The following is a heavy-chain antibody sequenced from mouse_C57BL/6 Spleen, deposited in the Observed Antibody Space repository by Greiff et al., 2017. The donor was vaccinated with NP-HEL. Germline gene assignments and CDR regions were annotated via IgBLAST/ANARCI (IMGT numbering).Heavy chain of an antibody. CDR2: IYPGDGDT. D-gene: IGHD1-1*01. V-gene: IGHV1-82*01. CDR3: ARVISYYYGSSLDY. J-gene: IGHJ2*01. CDR1: GYAFSSSW. Sequence: QVQLQQSGPELVKPGASVKISCKASGYAFSSSWMNWVKQRPGKGLEWIGRIYPGDGDTNYNGKFKGKATLTADKSSSTAYMQLSSLTSEDSSVYFCARVISYYYGSSLDYWGQGTTLTVSS.